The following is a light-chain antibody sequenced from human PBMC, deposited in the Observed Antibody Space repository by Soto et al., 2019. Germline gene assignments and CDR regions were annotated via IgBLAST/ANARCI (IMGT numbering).Light chain of an antibody. CDR3: QQRSNWPRT. J-gene: IGKJ1*01. CDR1: QSVSSY. CDR2: DAS. Sequence: IVVSPSLATLSVSPGVRATVSCRASQSVSSYLAWYQQKPGQAPRLLIYDASNRATGIPARFSGSGSGTGFTLTISSLEPEDFAVYYCQQRSNWPRTFGQGTKVDIK. V-gene: IGKV3-11*01.